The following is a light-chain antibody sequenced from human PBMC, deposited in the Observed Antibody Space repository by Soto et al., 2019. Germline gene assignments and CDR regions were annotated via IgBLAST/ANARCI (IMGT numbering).Light chain of an antibody. CDR1: SGHSNYA. Sequence: QPVLAQSPSASASLGASVKLTCTLSSGHSNYAIAWHQQHPEKGPRYLMKLYSDGSHNKGDGIPDRFSGSSSGAERYLTISSLQSEDEADYYCQTWGTAFRVFGGGTKLTVL. J-gene: IGLJ3*02. CDR2: LYSDGSH. CDR3: QTWGTAFRV. V-gene: IGLV4-69*01.